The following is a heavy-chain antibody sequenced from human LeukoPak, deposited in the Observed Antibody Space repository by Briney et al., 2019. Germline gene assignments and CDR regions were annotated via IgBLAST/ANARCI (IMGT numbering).Heavy chain of an antibody. CDR1: GFTFSSYE. Sequence: PGGSLRLSCAASGFTFSSYEMNWVRQAPGKGLEWVSYISSSGSTIYYADSVKGRFTISRDNSNNTLYLQMNSLRVEDTAMYYCAKDTRRGRVPMGPDYWGQGTLVTVSS. J-gene: IGHJ4*02. CDR2: ISSSGSTI. V-gene: IGHV3-48*03. CDR3: AKDTRRGRVPMGPDY. D-gene: IGHD2-8*01.